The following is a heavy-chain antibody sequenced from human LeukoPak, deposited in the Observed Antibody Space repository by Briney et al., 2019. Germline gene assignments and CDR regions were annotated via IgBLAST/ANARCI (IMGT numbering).Heavy chain of an antibody. D-gene: IGHD3-10*01. V-gene: IGHV1-46*01. Sequence: ASVKVSCKASGYTFTSYYMHWVRQAPGQGLEWMGIINPSGGSTSYAQKFQGRVTMTRDTSTSTVYMELSSLRSEDTAVYYCARDRITIVRGVIIDVGNWFDPWGQGTLVTVSS. J-gene: IGHJ5*02. CDR2: INPSGGST. CDR3: ARDRITIVRGVIIDVGNWFDP. CDR1: GYTFTSYY.